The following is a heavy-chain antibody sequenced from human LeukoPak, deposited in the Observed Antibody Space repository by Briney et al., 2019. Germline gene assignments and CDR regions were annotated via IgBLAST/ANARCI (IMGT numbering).Heavy chain of an antibody. J-gene: IGHJ4*02. Sequence: GGSLRLSSAASGFTFCDYNMSWIRQAPGQGLVWGLYISISGRTIYYTDSVRVRFTISRANAKNSLYLRMNSLRAEATAFFSCAKVPNTVSPGVDYRGEGALVTLSS. D-gene: IGHD7-27*01. CDR1: GFTFCDYN. CDR2: ISISGRTI. CDR3: AKVPNTVSPGVDY. V-gene: IGHV3-11*01.